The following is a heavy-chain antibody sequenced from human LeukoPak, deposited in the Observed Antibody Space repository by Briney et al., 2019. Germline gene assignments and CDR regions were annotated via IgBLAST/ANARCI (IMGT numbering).Heavy chain of an antibody. D-gene: IGHD3-16*01. CDR2: IQQHGGET. Sequence: PGGSLRLSCEGSGFTFSNYWMSWVRQAPGKGLEWVANIQQHGGETYYGDSVKGRFTISRDNAKNSLYLQMNSLRAEDTAVYYCAKKSGGGGDYWGQGTLVTVSS. CDR1: GFTFSNYW. J-gene: IGHJ4*02. V-gene: IGHV3-7*01. CDR3: AKKSGGGGDY.